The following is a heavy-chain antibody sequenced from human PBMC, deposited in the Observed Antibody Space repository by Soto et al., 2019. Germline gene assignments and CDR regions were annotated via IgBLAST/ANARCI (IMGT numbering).Heavy chain of an antibody. CDR2: INHSGST. J-gene: IGHJ6*03. CDR3: AGYCSGGSCYGLHYYMDV. V-gene: IGHV4-34*01. CDR1: GASFSDYY. Sequence: SETLSLTCAVYGASFSDYYWSWIRQPPGKGLEWIGEINHSGSTKYNPSLKSRVTISVDTSKNQFSLKLSSVTAADTAVYYCAGYCSGGSCYGLHYYMDVWGKGTTVTVSS. D-gene: IGHD2-15*01.